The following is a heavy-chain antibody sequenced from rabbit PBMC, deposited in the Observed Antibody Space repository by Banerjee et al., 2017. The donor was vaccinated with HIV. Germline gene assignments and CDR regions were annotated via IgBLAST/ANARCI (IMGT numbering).Heavy chain of an antibody. V-gene: IGHV1S7*01. CDR2: IVTGKGNT. J-gene: IGHJ4*01. D-gene: IGHD2-1*01. Sequence: QLKETGGGLVQPGGSLTLSCKASGFDISSYHMCWVRQAPGKGLEWIGIIVTGKGNTDYATWVNGRFTISSDNAQNTVDLQMNSLTAADTATYFCARDQSYDDYQKFDLWGPGTLVTVS. CDR1: GFDISSYH. CDR3: ARDQSYDDYQKFDL.